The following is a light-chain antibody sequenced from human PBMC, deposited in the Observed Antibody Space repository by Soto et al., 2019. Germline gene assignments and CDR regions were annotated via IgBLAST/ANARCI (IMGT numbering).Light chain of an antibody. J-gene: IGLJ1*01. V-gene: IGLV2-8*01. Sequence: QSVLTHPPSASGSPGQSVTISCTGTNSDVGGYNYVSWYQQYPGKAPKLIIYEVNERPSGVPDRFSGSKSGNSASLAISGLRSEDEADYYCAAWDGSLSGYVFGTGTKVTVL. CDR2: EVN. CDR3: AAWDGSLSGYV. CDR1: NSDVGGYNY.